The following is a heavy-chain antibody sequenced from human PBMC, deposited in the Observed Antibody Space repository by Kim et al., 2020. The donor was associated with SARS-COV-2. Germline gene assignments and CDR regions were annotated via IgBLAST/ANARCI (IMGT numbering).Heavy chain of an antibody. D-gene: IGHD5-12*01. CDR3: AKERGYSGYDSYFDY. Sequence: PVKGRFTISRDNSKNTLYLQMNSLRAEDTAVYYCAKERGYSGYDSYFDYWGQGTLVTVSS. V-gene: IGHV3-23*01. J-gene: IGHJ4*02.